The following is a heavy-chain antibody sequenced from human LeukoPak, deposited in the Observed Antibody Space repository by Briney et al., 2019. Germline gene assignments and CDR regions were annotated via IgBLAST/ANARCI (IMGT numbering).Heavy chain of an antibody. CDR3: ASVSTGIAAAGTYYYYYMDV. CDR2: IIPIFGTA. J-gene: IGHJ6*03. D-gene: IGHD6-13*01. V-gene: IGHV1-69*05. Sequence: SVKVSCRASGGTFSSYAISWVRQAPGQGLEWMGGIIPIFGTANYAQKFQGRVTITTDESTSTAYMELSSLRSEDTAVYYCASVSTGIAAAGTYYYYYMDVWGKGTTVTVSS. CDR1: GGTFSSYA.